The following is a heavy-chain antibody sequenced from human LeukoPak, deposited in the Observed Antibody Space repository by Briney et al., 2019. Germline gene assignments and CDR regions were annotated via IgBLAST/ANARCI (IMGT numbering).Heavy chain of an antibody. CDR1: GGSISSGGYY. Sequence: SEILSLTCTVSGGSISSGGYYWSWIRQDPGKGLEWIGYIYYSGSTYYNPSLKSRVTISVDTSKNQFSLKLSSVTAADTAVYYCARHRKGTTVTTYDYWGQGTLVTVSS. V-gene: IGHV4-31*03. CDR3: ARHRKGTTVTTYDY. D-gene: IGHD4-17*01. CDR2: IYYSGST. J-gene: IGHJ4*02.